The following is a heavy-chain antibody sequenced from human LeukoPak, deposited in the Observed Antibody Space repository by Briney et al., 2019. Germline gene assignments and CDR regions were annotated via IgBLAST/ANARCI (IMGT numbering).Heavy chain of an antibody. V-gene: IGHV4-34*01. J-gene: IGHJ5*02. D-gene: IGHD6-6*01. CDR3: ARGYSSSSEGWFDP. CDR2: INHSGST. CDR1: GGSFSGYY. Sequence: PSETLSLTCAVYGGSFSGYYWSWIRQPPGKGLEWIGEINHSGSTNYNPSLKSPVTISVDTSKNQFSLKLSSVTAADTAVYYCARGYSSSSEGWFDPWGQGTLVTVSS.